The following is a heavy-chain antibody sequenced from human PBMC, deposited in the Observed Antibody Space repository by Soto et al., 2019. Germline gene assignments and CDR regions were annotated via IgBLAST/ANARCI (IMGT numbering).Heavy chain of an antibody. D-gene: IGHD2-2*02. J-gene: IGHJ6*02. V-gene: IGHV4-4*02. CDR1: GGSISSSNW. CDR2: IYHSGST. Sequence: QVQLQESGPGLVKPSGTLSLTCAVSGGSISSSNWWIWVRQPPGKGLEWIGEIYHSGSTNYNPSLKSRVTISVDKSKNQFSLKLSSVTAADTAVYYCARTYCSSTSCYTLAYYYYGMDVRGQGTTVTVSS. CDR3: ARTYCSSTSCYTLAYYYYGMDV.